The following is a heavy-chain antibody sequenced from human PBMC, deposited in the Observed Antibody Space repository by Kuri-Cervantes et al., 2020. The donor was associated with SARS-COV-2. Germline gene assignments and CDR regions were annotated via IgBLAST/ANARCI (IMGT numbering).Heavy chain of an antibody. J-gene: IGHJ6*02. V-gene: IGHV3-74*01. D-gene: IGHD3-3*01. CDR3: VKVHYDFWSGYYEFDYYNGMDV. Sequence: GESLKISCAASGFTFSRDTIYWVRQAPGKGLVWVSRMNGDGSSITYADSVKGRFTISRDNAKNTLFLQMNSLSVEDTAVYYCVKVHYDFWSGYYEFDYYNGMDVWGQGTTVTVSS. CDR2: MNGDGSSI. CDR1: GFTFSRDT.